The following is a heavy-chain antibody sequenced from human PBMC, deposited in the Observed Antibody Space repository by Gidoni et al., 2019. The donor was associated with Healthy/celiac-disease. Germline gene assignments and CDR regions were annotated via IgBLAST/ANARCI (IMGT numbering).Heavy chain of an antibody. CDR3: TRSPYYYDSSGYYLDY. CDR1: GFTFGDYA. CDR2: IRSKAYGGTT. D-gene: IGHD3-22*01. Sequence: EVQLVESGGGLVQPGRSLRLSCTASGFTFGDYAMSWFRQAPGKGLEWVGFIRSKAYGGTTEYAASVKGRFTISRDDSKSIAYLQMNSLKTEDTAVYYCTRSPYYYDSSGYYLDYWGQGTLVTVSS. J-gene: IGHJ4*02. V-gene: IGHV3-49*03.